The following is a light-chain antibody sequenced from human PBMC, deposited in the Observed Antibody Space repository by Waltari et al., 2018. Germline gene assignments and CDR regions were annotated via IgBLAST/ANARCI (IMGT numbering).Light chain of an antibody. CDR3: HQRSNWPRT. CDR2: DVS. J-gene: IGKJ1*01. Sequence: EIVLTQSPGTLSLSPGESATLPCRASQSVGTSVTWYQQKPGQAPRLLIYDVSNRATAIPDRFSGSGSGTDFTLTISSLEPEDFAVYYCHQRSNWPRTFGQGTKVEIK. V-gene: IGKV3-11*01. CDR1: QSVGTS.